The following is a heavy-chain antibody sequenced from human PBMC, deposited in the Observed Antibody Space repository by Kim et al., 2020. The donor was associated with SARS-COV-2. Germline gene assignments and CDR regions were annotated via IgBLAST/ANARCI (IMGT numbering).Heavy chain of an antibody. CDR1: GGTFSSYA. Sequence: SVKVSCKASGGTFSSYAISWVRQAPGQGLEWMGGIIPIFGTANYAQKFQGRVTITADESTSTAYMELSSLRSEDTAVYYCARWGENSDYYDSSGPDAFDIWGKGTMVTVSS. V-gene: IGHV1-69*13. CDR2: IIPIFGTA. CDR3: ARWGENSDYYDSSGPDAFDI. J-gene: IGHJ3*02. D-gene: IGHD3-22*01.